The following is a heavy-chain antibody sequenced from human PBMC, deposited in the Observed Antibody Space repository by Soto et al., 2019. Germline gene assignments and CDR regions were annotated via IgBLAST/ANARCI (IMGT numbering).Heavy chain of an antibody. J-gene: IGHJ6*02. CDR3: AREPLTGTTYYYYYGMDV. Sequence: QVQRVESGGGLVKPGGSLRLPCAASGFTFSDYYMSWIRQAPGKGLEWVSYISSSGSTIYYADSVKGRFTISRDNAKNSLYLQMNSLRAEDTAVYYCAREPLTGTTYYYYYGMDVWGQGTTVTVSS. V-gene: IGHV3-11*01. CDR2: ISSSGSTI. D-gene: IGHD1-20*01. CDR1: GFTFSDYY.